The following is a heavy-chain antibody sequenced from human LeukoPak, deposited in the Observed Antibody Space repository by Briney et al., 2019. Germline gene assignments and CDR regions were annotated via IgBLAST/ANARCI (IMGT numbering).Heavy chain of an antibody. CDR1: GFTFSSYA. Sequence: GGSLRLSCAASGFTFSSYAMSWVRQAPGKGLEWVSSISGSSNYIYYADSLKGRFTISRDNAKNSMYLHMNSLIVEDTAIYYCARDVYYGSGSQRLDLWGQGTLVTVSS. V-gene: IGHV3-21*06. J-gene: IGHJ5*02. D-gene: IGHD3-10*01. CDR3: ARDVYYGSGSQRLDL. CDR2: ISGSSNYI.